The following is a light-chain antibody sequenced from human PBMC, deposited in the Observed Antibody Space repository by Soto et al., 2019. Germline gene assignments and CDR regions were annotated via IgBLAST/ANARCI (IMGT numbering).Light chain of an antibody. Sequence: EVLMTQSPATLSVSPGERATLSCRASQSVSSKLAWYQRKPGPAPRLLLYATSTRATGIPARFIGSGSGTEFTLTISSLQSEDFALYFCQQYDKWPGTFGQGTKVDIK. V-gene: IGKV3D-15*01. CDR1: QSVSSK. CDR2: ATS. J-gene: IGKJ1*01. CDR3: QQYDKWPGT.